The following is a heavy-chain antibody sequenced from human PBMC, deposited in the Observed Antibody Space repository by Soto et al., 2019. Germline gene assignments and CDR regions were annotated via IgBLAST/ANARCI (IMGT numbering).Heavy chain of an antibody. Sequence: ASVKVSCKVSGYTLTELSMHWVRQAPGKGLEWMGGFDPGDGETIYAQKFQGRVTMTEDTSTDTAYMELSSLRSEDTAVYYCARVRTGTTSRWFDPWGQRALVTVSA. V-gene: IGHV1-24*01. CDR1: GYTLTELS. CDR2: FDPGDGET. D-gene: IGHD1-1*01. CDR3: ARVRTGTTSRWFDP. J-gene: IGHJ5*02.